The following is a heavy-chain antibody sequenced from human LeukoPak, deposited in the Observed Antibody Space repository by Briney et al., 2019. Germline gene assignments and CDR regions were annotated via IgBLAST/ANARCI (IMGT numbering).Heavy chain of an antibody. D-gene: IGHD6-13*01. CDR1: GYTFTSYG. CDR3: ARDPPSSSWYHDAFDI. J-gene: IGHJ3*02. V-gene: IGHV1-18*01. CDR2: NSAYNGNT. Sequence: ASVKVSCKASGYTFTSYGISWVRQAPGQGLEWMGWNSAYNGNTNYAQKLQGRVTMTTDTSTSTAYMELRSLRSDDTAVYYCARDPPSSSWYHDAFDIWGQGTMVTVSS.